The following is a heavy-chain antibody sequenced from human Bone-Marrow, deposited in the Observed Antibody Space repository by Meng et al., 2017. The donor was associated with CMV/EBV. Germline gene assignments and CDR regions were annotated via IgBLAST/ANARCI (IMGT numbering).Heavy chain of an antibody. CDR2: IYSGGRT. CDR3: ARAPGGIYYGAFAI. J-gene: IGHJ3*02. Sequence: GEALKIPCAASGFTVSSNYMSWVRQAPGKGLEWVSVIYSGGRTYCADSVKGRFTISRDNSKNTLYLQMNSLRAEDTAVYYCARAPGGIYYGAFAIWGQGTMVTVSS. CDR1: GFTVSSNY. V-gene: IGHV3-53*01. D-gene: IGHD1-26*01.